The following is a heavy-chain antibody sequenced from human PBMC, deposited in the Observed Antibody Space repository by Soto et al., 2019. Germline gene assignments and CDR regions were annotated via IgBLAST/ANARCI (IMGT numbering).Heavy chain of an antibody. CDR1: GYTFTNYG. Sequence: QVQVVQSGAEVKTPGASVKVSCKASGYTFTNYGITWVRQAPGQGLEWMGWISAYNGNTNYAQKVQGRVTMTTDTSPNTAYMELRSLRSDDTAVYYCARDSGAWGSYRYTSYYYYGMDVWGQGTTVTVSS. D-gene: IGHD3-16*02. J-gene: IGHJ6*02. CDR3: ARDSGAWGSYRYTSYYYYGMDV. V-gene: IGHV1-18*04. CDR2: ISAYNGNT.